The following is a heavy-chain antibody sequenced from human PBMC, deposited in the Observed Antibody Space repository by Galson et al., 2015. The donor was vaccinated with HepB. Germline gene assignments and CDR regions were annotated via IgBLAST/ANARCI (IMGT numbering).Heavy chain of an antibody. CDR1: GYTFTSYD. Sequence: SVTVSCKASGYTFTSYDINWVRQATGQGLEWMGWMNPNSGNRGYAQKFQGRVTMTSNTSISTAYMELSSLRSEDTAVYYCARAGSGWKFDPWGQGTLVTVSS. CDR3: ARAGSGWKFDP. CDR2: MNPNSGNR. V-gene: IGHV1-8*01. J-gene: IGHJ5*02. D-gene: IGHD6-19*01.